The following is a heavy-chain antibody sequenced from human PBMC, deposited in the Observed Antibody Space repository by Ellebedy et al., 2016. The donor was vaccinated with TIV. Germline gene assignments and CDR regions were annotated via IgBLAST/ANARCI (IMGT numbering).Heavy chain of an antibody. CDR3: AEEAKGLKAQAITTAY. CDR1: GFTFSSYA. CDR2: ISGSGGST. V-gene: IGHV3-23*01. D-gene: IGHD1-14*01. J-gene: IGHJ4*02. Sequence: GGSLRLSXAASGFTFSSYAMSWVRQAPGKGLEWVSAISGSGGSTYYADSVKGRFTISRDNSKNTLYLQMNSLRAEDTAVYYCAEEAKGLKAQAITTAYWGQGTLVTASS.